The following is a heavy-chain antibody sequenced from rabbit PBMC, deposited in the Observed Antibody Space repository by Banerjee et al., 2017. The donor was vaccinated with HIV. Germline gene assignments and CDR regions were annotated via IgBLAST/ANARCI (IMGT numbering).Heavy chain of an antibody. CDR1: GFDFSSYG. J-gene: IGHJ3*01. CDR3: VRYRSGWGVQNL. Sequence: QLVESGGGLVQPGGSLKLSCKASGFDFSSYGVSWVRQAPGKGLEWIGFIDPVFGSTPSACWVTPHFTLSSHNVKLTLYLQLNSLTPAVTATYFCVRYRSGWGVQNLWVQGPLVSVS. V-gene: IGHV1S7*01. D-gene: IGHD4-1*01. CDR2: IDPVFGST.